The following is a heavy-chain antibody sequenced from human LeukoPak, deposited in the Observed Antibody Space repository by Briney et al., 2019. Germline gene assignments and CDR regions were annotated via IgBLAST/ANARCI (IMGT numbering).Heavy chain of an antibody. D-gene: IGHD3-3*01. Sequence: ASVKVSCKASGYTFTSYDINWVRQATGQGLEWMGWMNPNSGNTGYAQKFQGRVTMTRNTSISTAYMELSSLRSGDTAVYYCARVGKYYDFWSGYPNWFDPWGQGTLVTVSS. CDR3: ARVGKYYDFWSGYPNWFDP. V-gene: IGHV1-8*01. J-gene: IGHJ5*02. CDR1: GYTFTSYD. CDR2: MNPNSGNT.